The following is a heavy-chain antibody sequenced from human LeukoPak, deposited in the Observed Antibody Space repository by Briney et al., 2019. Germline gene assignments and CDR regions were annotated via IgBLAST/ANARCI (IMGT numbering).Heavy chain of an antibody. CDR2: ISGSGGST. D-gene: IGHD4-11*01. V-gene: IGHV3-23*01. CDR3: AKAKARWATVTTFDY. CDR1: GFTFSSYA. J-gene: IGHJ4*02. Sequence: GGSLRLSCAASGFTFSSYAMSWVRQAPGKGLEWVSAISGSGGSTYYADSVKGRFTISRDNAKNSLYLQMNSLRAEDMALYYCAKAKARWATVTTFDYWGQGTLVTVSS.